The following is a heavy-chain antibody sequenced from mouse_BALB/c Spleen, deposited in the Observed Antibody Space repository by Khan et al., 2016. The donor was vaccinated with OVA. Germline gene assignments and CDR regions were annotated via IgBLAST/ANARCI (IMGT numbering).Heavy chain of an antibody. Sequence: EVKLEESGPGLVKPSQSLSLTCTVTGYSITSDYAWNWIRQFPGNKLEWMGYISYSGSTTYNPSLKSRISITRDTSKNPFFLQLNSVTTEDTATYYCARWFTYWGQGTLVTVSA. CDR1: GYSITSDYA. CDR3: ARWFTY. CDR2: ISYSGST. V-gene: IGHV3-2*02. J-gene: IGHJ3*01.